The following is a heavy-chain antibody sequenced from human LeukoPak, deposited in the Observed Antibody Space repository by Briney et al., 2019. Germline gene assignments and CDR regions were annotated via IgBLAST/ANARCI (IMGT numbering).Heavy chain of an antibody. CDR2: ISWNSGTI. CDR1: GFTFDDYA. J-gene: IGHJ3*02. CDR3: AKGRGSYFHDAFDI. D-gene: IGHD1-26*01. Sequence: AGGSLRLSCAASGFTFDDYAMHWVRHAPGKGLEWVSGISWNSGTIGYADSVKGRFTISRDNAKNSLYLQMNSLRAEDTALYYCAKGRGSYFHDAFDIWGQGTMVTVSS. V-gene: IGHV3-9*01.